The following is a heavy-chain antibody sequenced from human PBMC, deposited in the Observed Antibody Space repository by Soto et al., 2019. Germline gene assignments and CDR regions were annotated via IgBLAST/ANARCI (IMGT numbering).Heavy chain of an antibody. J-gene: IGHJ4*02. CDR2: INSDGSST. V-gene: IGHV3-74*01. D-gene: IGHD2-2*01. CDR1: GFTFSSYW. Sequence: GGSLRLSCAASGFTFSSYWMHWVRQAPGKGLVWVSRINSDGSSTSYADSVKGRFTISRDNAKNTLYLQMNSLRAEDTAVYYCGTVRRRDGFNRYWGQGTLVTVSS. CDR3: GTVRRRDGFNRY.